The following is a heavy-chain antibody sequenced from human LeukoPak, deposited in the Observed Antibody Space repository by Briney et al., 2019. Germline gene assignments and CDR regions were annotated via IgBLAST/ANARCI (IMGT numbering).Heavy chain of an antibody. D-gene: IGHD3-22*01. Sequence: GGSLRLSCAASGFTFSSYGMHWVRQAPGKGPEWVAVISYDGSNKYYADSVKGRFTISRDNSKNTLYLQMNSLRAEDTAVYYCANAEGDSSGYYHGWFDPWGQGTLVTVSS. CDR3: ANAEGDSSGYYHGWFDP. J-gene: IGHJ5*02. CDR2: ISYDGSNK. V-gene: IGHV3-30*18. CDR1: GFTFSSYG.